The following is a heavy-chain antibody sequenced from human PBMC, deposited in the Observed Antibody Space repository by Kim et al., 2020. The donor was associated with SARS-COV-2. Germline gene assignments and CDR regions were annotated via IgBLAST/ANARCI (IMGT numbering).Heavy chain of an antibody. Sequence: SYNPALKVRVTISVDTSTNQFSLKLSSVTAADTAVYYWARQRRWNWYFDLWGRGTLVTVSS. V-gene: IGHV4-39*01. D-gene: IGHD1-1*01. J-gene: IGHJ2*01. CDR3: ARQRRWNWYFDL.